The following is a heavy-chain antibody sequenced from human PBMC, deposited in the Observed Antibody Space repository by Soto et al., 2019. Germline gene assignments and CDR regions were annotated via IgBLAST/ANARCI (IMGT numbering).Heavy chain of an antibody. Sequence: QITLKESGPTLVRPTQPLTLTCTVSGFSLTSTGVAVGWIRQPPGKALEWLALIYWDDDRRYRPYLRIRLSMTKDAATDQVLLTMMTVDPVDTSTYSCAHNVIYSWGIYAFWGQGTLVTVSS. CDR1: GFSLTSTGVA. CDR3: AHNVIYSWGIYAF. D-gene: IGHD3-16*01. CDR2: IYWDDDR. J-gene: IGHJ4*02. V-gene: IGHV2-5*02.